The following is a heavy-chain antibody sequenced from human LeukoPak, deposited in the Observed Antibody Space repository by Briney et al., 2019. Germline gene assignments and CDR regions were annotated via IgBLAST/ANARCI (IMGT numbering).Heavy chain of an antibody. CDR2: ISGSGGST. CDR1: GFTFSSYA. Sequence: PGGSLRLSCAASGFTFSSYAMSWVRQAQGKGLEWVSAISGSGGSTYYADSVKGRFTISRDNSKNTLYLQMNSLRAEDTAVYYCAKKVLTMIVVVIPDYFDYWGQGTLVTVSS. V-gene: IGHV3-23*01. CDR3: AKKVLTMIVVVIPDYFDY. D-gene: IGHD3-22*01. J-gene: IGHJ4*02.